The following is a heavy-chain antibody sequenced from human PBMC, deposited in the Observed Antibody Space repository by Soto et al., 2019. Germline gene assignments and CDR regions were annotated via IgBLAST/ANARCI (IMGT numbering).Heavy chain of an antibody. D-gene: IGHD3-3*01. V-gene: IGHV4-38-2*01. CDR2: TAHSANT. CDR1: GYSISSGYY. CDR3: ARKRSGSPRDGFDI. J-gene: IGHJ3*02. Sequence: ETLSLTCAVSGYSISSGYYWGWIRQPPGIGLEGIGRTAHSANTYYRTCLKSRDIISVDTSKNQFSLKLSSVTAADTAVYYCARKRSGSPRDGFDIWGQGTVVTVSS.